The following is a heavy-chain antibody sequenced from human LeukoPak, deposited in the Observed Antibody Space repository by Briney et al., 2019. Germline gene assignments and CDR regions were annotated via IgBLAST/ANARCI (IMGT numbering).Heavy chain of an antibody. CDR1: GFTFSSYG. CDR3: AKELRYGSGMGPDY. Sequence: GRSLRLSCAASGFTFSSYGMHWVRQAPGKGLEWVAVIWYDGSNKYYADSVKGRFTISRDNSKNTLYLQMNSLRAEDTAVYYCAKELRYGSGMGPDYWGQGTLVTVSS. V-gene: IGHV3-33*06. CDR2: IWYDGSNK. D-gene: IGHD3-10*01. J-gene: IGHJ4*02.